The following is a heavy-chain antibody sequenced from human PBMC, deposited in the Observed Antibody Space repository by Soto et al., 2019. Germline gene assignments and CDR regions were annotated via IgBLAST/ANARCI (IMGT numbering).Heavy chain of an antibody. CDR3: ARLSHPRYYCDY. Sequence: KTSETLSLTCTVSGYSISSGYYWGWIRQPPGAGLEWMGSVFHSGNTFFNASLRSRLTISVDTSKNQISLKLSSLTDTDTAIYYCARLSHPRYYCDYWGQGTLVTVSS. V-gene: IGHV4-38-2*02. J-gene: IGHJ4*02. CDR2: VFHSGNT. CDR1: GYSISSGYY.